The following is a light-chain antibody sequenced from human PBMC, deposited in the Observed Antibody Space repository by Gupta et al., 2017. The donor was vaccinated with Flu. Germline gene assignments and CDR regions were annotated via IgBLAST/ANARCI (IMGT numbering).Light chain of an antibody. Sequence: SATSSCTGGAGDFGSNGYVSWYQQHPGEVPKVIIYDVDKRPAGGPDRFSGSKSGDTASLTISGLHPDDEADYFCCAYVGTYTYIFGTGTEVTVL. J-gene: IGLJ1*01. CDR2: DVD. CDR1: AGDFGSNGY. CDR3: CAYVGTYTYI. V-gene: IGLV2-11*03.